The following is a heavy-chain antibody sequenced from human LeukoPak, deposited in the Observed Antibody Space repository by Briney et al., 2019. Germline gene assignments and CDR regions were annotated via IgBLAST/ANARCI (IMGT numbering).Heavy chain of an antibody. D-gene: IGHD3-22*01. Sequence: SETLSLTCTVSGGSISSYYCTWIRQPPGKGLEWIGYIYYSGSTNYNPSLKSRVTISVDTSKNQFSLKLSSVTAADTAVYYCGGDLYYSDSSGPIDYWGQGTLVTVSS. CDR2: IYYSGST. V-gene: IGHV4-59*01. J-gene: IGHJ4*02. CDR3: GGDLYYSDSSGPIDY. CDR1: GGSISSYY.